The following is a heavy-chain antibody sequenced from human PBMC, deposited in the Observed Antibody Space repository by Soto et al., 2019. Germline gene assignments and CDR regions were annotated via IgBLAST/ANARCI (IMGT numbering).Heavy chain of an antibody. D-gene: IGHD5-12*01. J-gene: IGHJ6*03. Sequence: EVQLLESGGGLVQPGGSLRLSCAASGFTFSSYAMSWVRQAPGKGLEWVSAISGSGGSTYCADSVKGRFTISRDNSKNTLYLQMNSLRAEDTAVYYCAKAAVDTVAYYYYMDVWGKGTTVTVSS. CDR2: ISGSGGST. CDR1: GFTFSSYA. V-gene: IGHV3-23*01. CDR3: AKAAVDTVAYYYYMDV.